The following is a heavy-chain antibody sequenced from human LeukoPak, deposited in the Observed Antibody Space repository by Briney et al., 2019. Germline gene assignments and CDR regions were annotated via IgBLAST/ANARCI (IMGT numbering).Heavy chain of an antibody. CDR1: GFTFSSYG. CDR3: VRDSFYTGYDRGFGY. CDR2: ISYDGSNK. Sequence: GGSLRLSCAASGFTFSSYGMHWVRQAPGKGLEWVAVISYDGSNKYYADSVKGRFTISRDNSKNTLYLQMGDLRAEDTAVYYCVRDSFYTGYDRGFGYWGQGTLVTVSS. J-gene: IGHJ4*02. V-gene: IGHV3-30*03. D-gene: IGHD5-12*01.